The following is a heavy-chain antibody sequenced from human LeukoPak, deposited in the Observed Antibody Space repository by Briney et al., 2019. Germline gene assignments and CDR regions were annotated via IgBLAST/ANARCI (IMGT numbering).Heavy chain of an antibody. CDR2: ITANGGRT. CDR3: AKSTPYYGSGSYYDY. Sequence: GGSLRLSCAASGFTFDDYAMHWVRQPPGKGLEWVSLITANGGRTYYADSVKGRFTISRDNSKNFLYLQMNSLRTEDTALYFCAKSTPYYGSGSYYDYWGQGTLVTASS. J-gene: IGHJ4*02. V-gene: IGHV3-43*02. CDR1: GFTFDDYA. D-gene: IGHD3-10*01.